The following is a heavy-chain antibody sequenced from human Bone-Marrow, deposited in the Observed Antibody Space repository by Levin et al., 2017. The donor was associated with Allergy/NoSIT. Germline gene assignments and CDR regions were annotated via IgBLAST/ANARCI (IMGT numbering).Heavy chain of an antibody. CDR2: ILPVSRTA. J-gene: IGHJ5*02. CDR3: VRGTVAGTSGWFDP. V-gene: IGHV1-69*06. Sequence: GASVKVSCKPSGRSFTAYTISWVRQAPGQGLEWMGGILPVSRTANYAQRFQGRVTITADKSTSTVYLDLRSLRFEDTAIYYCVRGTVAGTSGWFDPWGQGTLVTVSS. CDR1: GRSFTAYT. D-gene: IGHD6-19*01.